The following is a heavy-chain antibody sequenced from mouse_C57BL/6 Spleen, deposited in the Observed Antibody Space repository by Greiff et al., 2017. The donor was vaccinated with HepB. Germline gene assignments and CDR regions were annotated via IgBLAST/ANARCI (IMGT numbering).Heavy chain of an antibody. CDR1: GYSITSGYY. Sequence: ESGPGLVKPSQSLSLTCSVTGYSITSGYYWNWIRQFPGNKLEWMGYISYDGSNNYNPSLKNRISITRDTSKNQFFLKLNSVTTEDTATYYCARVIYYGSSYRYFDVWGTGTTVTVSS. CDR2: ISYDGSN. J-gene: IGHJ1*03. V-gene: IGHV3-6*01. D-gene: IGHD1-1*01. CDR3: ARVIYYGSSYRYFDV.